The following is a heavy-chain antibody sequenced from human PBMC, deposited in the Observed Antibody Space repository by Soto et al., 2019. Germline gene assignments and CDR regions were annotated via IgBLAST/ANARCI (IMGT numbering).Heavy chain of an antibody. Sequence: GASVKVSCKASGGTFSSYAISWVRQAPGQGLEWMGGIIPIFGTANYAQKFQGRVTITADESTSTAYMELSSLRSEDTAVYYCASESAAQTNYYGMDVWGQGTTVTVSS. CDR2: IIPIFGTA. D-gene: IGHD6-13*01. CDR3: ASESAAQTNYYGMDV. CDR1: GGTFSSYA. J-gene: IGHJ6*02. V-gene: IGHV1-69*13.